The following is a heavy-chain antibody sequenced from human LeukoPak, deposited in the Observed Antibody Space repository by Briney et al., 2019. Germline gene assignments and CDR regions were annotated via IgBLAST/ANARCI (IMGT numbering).Heavy chain of an antibody. J-gene: IGHJ4*02. V-gene: IGHV4-59*01. CDR3: ARPHSSGWYLPYY. CDR2: IYYSGYT. Sequence: SETLSLTCTVSGGSISSYYWSWIRQPPGKGLEYIGYIYYSGYTNYNPSLKSRVTISVDTSKNQFSLKLSSVTAADTALYYCARPHSSGWYLPYYWGQGTLATVSS. CDR1: GGSISSYY. D-gene: IGHD6-19*01.